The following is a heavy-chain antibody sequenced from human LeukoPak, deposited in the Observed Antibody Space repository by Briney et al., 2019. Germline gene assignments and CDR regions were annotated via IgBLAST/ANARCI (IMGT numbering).Heavy chain of an antibody. CDR2: IYSGGST. V-gene: IGHV3-66*02. Sequence: GGSLRLSCAASGFTVSSNYMSWVRQAPGKGLEWVSVIYSGGSTYYADSVKGRFTISRDNSKNTLYPQMNSLRAEDTAVYYCARDQKYSSGWEVFDYWGQGTLVTVSS. CDR1: GFTVSSNY. CDR3: ARDQKYSSGWEVFDY. D-gene: IGHD6-19*01. J-gene: IGHJ4*02.